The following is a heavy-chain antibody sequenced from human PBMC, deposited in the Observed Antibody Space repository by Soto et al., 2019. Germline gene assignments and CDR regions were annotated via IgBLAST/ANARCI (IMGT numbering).Heavy chain of an antibody. CDR3: ARGIVVVVAATHNWFDP. J-gene: IGHJ5*02. Sequence: QVQLQQWGAGLLKPSETLSLTCAVYGGSFSGYYWSWIRQPPGKGLEWIGEINHSGSTNYNPSLKSRVTLSVDTSKNQFSLKLSSVTAPDTAVYYCARGIVVVVAATHNWFDPWGQGTLVTVSS. D-gene: IGHD2-15*01. V-gene: IGHV4-34*01. CDR1: GGSFSGYY. CDR2: INHSGST.